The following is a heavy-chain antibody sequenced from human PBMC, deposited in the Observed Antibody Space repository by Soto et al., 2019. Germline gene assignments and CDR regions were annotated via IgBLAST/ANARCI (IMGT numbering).Heavy chain of an antibody. CDR1: GFTFSTFA. V-gene: IGHV3-23*01. Sequence: VQLLESGGGLAQPGGSLRLSCAASGFTFSTFAMTWVRQAPGRGLEWISGISGSGGTTYDADSVKGRFIISRDNSKNTLYLQMNSLRAEDTGVYYCAKDLVLLRSWGQGTLVTVSS. CDR2: ISGSGGTT. J-gene: IGHJ5*02. D-gene: IGHD1-26*01. CDR3: AKDLVLLRS.